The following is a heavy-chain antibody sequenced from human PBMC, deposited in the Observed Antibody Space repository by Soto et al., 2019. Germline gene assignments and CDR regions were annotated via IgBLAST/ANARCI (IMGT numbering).Heavy chain of an antibody. CDR3: ARDAQRHGMVYTITYYYGLDV. D-gene: IGHD2-8*01. J-gene: IGHJ6*02. Sequence: QVQLVQSGGEVKKPGASVKVSCKASGYTFTTYGINWVRQAPGQGLEWMGWISAYKGNTDYAQKFQDRITLTTDTSTSTAYMELRRLRSDDTAVYYCARDAQRHGMVYTITYYYGLDVWGQGTTVTVSS. CDR1: GYTFTTYG. V-gene: IGHV1-18*04. CDR2: ISAYKGNT.